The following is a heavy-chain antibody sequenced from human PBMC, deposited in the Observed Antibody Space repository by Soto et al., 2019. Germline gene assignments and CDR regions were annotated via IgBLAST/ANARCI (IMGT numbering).Heavy chain of an antibody. CDR2: IKQDGSEK. D-gene: IGHD3-10*01. J-gene: IGHJ6*02. V-gene: IGHV3-7*01. CDR3: ASDLSGRADV. Sequence: GGSLRLSCAASGFTFSSYWMSWVRQAPGKGLEWVANIKQDGSEKYYVDSVKGRFTISRDNAKNTPYLQMNSLRVEDTAVYYCASDLSGRADVWGQGTTVTVSS. CDR1: GFTFSSYW.